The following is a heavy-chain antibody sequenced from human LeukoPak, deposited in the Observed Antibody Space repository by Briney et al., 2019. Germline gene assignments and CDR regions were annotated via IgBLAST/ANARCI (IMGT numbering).Heavy chain of an antibody. CDR3: ARDKGYAVDY. Sequence: PGGSLRLSCAASGFTFSSYWMHWVRQAPGKGLVWVSLIKSDGSSTTYADSVKGRFTISRDNAKNTMYLQMHSLRAEDTAVYYCARDKGYAVDYWGQGTLVTVSS. J-gene: IGHJ4*02. D-gene: IGHD5-12*01. V-gene: IGHV3-74*01. CDR1: GFTFSSYW. CDR2: IKSDGSST.